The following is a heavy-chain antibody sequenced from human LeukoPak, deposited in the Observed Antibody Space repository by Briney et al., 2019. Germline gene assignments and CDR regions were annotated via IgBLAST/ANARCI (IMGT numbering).Heavy chain of an antibody. CDR3: AKSDLNYGGNPDY. J-gene: IGHJ4*02. D-gene: IGHD4-23*01. V-gene: IGHV3-30*18. CDR2: ISYDESKI. CDR1: GFTFSSYS. Sequence: GGSLRLSCAASGFTFSSYSMSWVRQAPGKGLEWVALISYDESKIHYADSVKGRFTISRDNSKNTLYVQMNSLRVEDTAVYYCAKSDLNYGGNPDYWGQGTLVTVSS.